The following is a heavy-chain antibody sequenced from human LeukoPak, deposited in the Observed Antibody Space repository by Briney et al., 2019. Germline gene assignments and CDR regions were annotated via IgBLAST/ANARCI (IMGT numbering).Heavy chain of an antibody. CDR1: GGSISSSSYY. CDR2: IYYSGST. V-gene: IGHV4-39*01. J-gene: IGHJ4*02. CDR3: ARRVREYSSSSGDY. D-gene: IGHD6-6*01. Sequence: SETLSLTCTVSGGSISSSSYYWGWIRQPPGKGLEWIGSIYYSGSTYYNPSLKSRVTISVDTSKNQFSLKLSSVTAADTAVYYCARRVREYSSSSGDYWGQGTLVTVSS.